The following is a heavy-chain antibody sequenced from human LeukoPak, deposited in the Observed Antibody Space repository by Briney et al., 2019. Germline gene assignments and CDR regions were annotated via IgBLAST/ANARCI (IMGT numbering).Heavy chain of an antibody. J-gene: IGHJ5*02. V-gene: IGHV1-2*02. CDR2: VNPNSGGT. D-gene: IGHD6-13*01. CDR1: GYTLTAFY. Sequence: ASVKVSCKASGYTLTAFYMHWVRQAPGQGLEWMGWVNPNSGGTNYAQKFQGRVTMTRDTSISTAYMELSRLRSDDTAVYYCARDLGIAAAGNWFDPWGQGTLVTVSS. CDR3: ARDLGIAAAGNWFDP.